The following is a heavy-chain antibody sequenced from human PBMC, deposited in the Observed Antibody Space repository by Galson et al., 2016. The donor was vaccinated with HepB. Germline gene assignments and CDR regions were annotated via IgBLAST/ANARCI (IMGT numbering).Heavy chain of an antibody. CDR1: GFTFTSYA. Sequence: SLRLSCAASGFTFTSYAMRWVRQAPGKGLEWVSGITGSGAGTYYADSVKGRFTISRDNSKNTLYLQMNSLRAEDTAVYYCARAWIHPYDLDHWSQGALVTVSS. CDR2: ITGSGAGT. CDR3: ARAWIHPYDLDH. V-gene: IGHV3-23*01. J-gene: IGHJ4*02. D-gene: IGHD5-18*01.